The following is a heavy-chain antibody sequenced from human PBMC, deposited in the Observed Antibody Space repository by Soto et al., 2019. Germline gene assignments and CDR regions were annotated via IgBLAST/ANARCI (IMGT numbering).Heavy chain of an antibody. CDR3: ARDQLSSGLYIWFDP. D-gene: IGHD6-25*01. CDR2: IYYDGST. CDR1: GGSISTYY. Sequence: PSETLSLTCTVSGGSISTYYWSWIRQPPGKGLEWIGYIYYDGSTSYNPSLRSRVTISVDTSKNQFSLILSSVTSADTAVYYCARDQLSSGLYIWFDPWGQGTRVTGLL. J-gene: IGHJ5*02. V-gene: IGHV4-59*01.